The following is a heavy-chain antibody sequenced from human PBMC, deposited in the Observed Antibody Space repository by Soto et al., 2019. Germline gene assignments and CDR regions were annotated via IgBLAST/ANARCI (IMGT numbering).Heavy chain of an antibody. V-gene: IGHV1-24*01. CDR3: ATAPSIFGVVADYYYYGMDV. CDR1: GYTLTELS. D-gene: IGHD3-3*01. CDR2: FDPEDGET. J-gene: IGHJ6*02. Sequence: EASVKVSCKVSGYTLTELSMHWVRQAPGKGLEWMGGFDPEDGETIYAQKFQGRVTMTEDTSTDTAYMELSSLRSEDTAVYYCATAPSIFGVVADYYYYGMDVWGQGTTVTVSS.